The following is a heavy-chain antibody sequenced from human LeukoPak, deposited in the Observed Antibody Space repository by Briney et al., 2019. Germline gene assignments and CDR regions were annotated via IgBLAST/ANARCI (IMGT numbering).Heavy chain of an antibody. CDR3: ARGPSGGSFVAFDI. Sequence: GGSLRLSCAASGFTFSSYSMNWVRQAPGKGLEWVSSISSSSSYIYYADSVKGRFTISRDNAKNSLYLQMNSLRAEDTAVYYCARGPSGGSFVAFDIWGQGTMVTVSS. CDR1: GFTFSSYS. D-gene: IGHD2-15*01. J-gene: IGHJ3*02. V-gene: IGHV3-21*01. CDR2: ISSSSSYI.